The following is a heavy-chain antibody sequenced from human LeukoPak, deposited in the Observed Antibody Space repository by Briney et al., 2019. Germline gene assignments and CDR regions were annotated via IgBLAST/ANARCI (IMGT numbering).Heavy chain of an antibody. Sequence: SETLSLTCTVSGYSISSGYYWGWIRPPPGKGLEWIGSIYHSGSTYYNPSLKSRVTISVDTSKNQFSLKLSSVTAADTAVYYCARAWIQLWYYFDYWGQGTLVTVSS. V-gene: IGHV4-38-2*02. CDR2: IYHSGST. D-gene: IGHD5-18*01. J-gene: IGHJ4*02. CDR3: ARAWIQLWYYFDY. CDR1: GYSISSGYY.